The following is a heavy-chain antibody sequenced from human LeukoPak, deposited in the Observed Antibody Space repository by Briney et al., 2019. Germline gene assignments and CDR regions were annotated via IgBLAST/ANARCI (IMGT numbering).Heavy chain of an antibody. D-gene: IGHD3-3*01. Sequence: SVKVSCKTSGYTFTDYYMHWVRQAPGQGLEWMGGIIPIFGTANYAQKFQGRVTITTDESTSTAYMELSSLRSEDTAVYYCARAQRFLEWLSPLDYWGQGTLVTVSS. CDR2: IIPIFGTA. V-gene: IGHV1-69*05. CDR1: GYTFTDYY. CDR3: ARAQRFLEWLSPLDY. J-gene: IGHJ4*02.